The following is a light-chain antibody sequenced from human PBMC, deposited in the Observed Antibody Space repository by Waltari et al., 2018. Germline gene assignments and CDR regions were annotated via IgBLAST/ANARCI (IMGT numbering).Light chain of an antibody. CDR3: LLHYGDGPV. J-gene: IGLJ2*01. V-gene: IGLV7-43*01. CDR1: TDQVTSGNY. CDR2: NTS. Sequence: QTVVTQEPSLTVSQGGTFTSPCASSTDQVTSGNYPNWFQQKPGQPPRALIYNTSNNHPWTPARFSGSLLGGKAALTLSGVQPEDEAEYYCLLHYGDGPVFGGGTKLTVL.